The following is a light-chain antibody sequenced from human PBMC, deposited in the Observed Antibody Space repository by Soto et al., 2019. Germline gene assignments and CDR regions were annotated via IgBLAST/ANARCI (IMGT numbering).Light chain of an antibody. J-gene: IGKJ5*01. CDR1: QRVKTC. CDR3: QQRSNWPPIT. Sequence: ESVFTQSPGTLSLSAREGATLSSRASQRVKTCLVGYQQRPGQAPRLLIHDASHRAAGIPARFSGSGFGTDFTLTISSLEPEDAAVYYCQQRSNWPPITFGQGTRLEI. CDR2: DAS. V-gene: IGKV3-11*01.